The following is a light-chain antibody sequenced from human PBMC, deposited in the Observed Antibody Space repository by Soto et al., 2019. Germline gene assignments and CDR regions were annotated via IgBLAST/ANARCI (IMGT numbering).Light chain of an antibody. CDR2: EGS. CDR1: SSDVGSYNL. V-gene: IGLV2-23*03. J-gene: IGLJ3*02. CDR3: CSYAGSSPFEV. Sequence: QSALTQPASVSGSPGQSITISCPGTSSDVGSYNLVSWYQQHPGKAPKLMIYEGSKRPSGVSNRFSGSKSGNTASLTISGLQAEDEADYYCCSYAGSSPFEVFGGGTKVTVL.